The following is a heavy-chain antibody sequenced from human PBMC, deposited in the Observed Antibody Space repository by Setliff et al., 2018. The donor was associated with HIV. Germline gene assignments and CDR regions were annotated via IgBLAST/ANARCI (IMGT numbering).Heavy chain of an antibody. CDR2: IYYSGSS. J-gene: IGHJ6*03. Sequence: PSETLSLTCTVSSASISSSGYYWGWIRQRPGKGLEWIGSIYYSGSSYYNPYLKSRVTISVDTSKNQFTLKLSSVTAADTAVYYCARKADYYGSGGYHNYMGVWGKGTTVTVSS. D-gene: IGHD3-22*01. CDR1: SASISSSGYY. CDR3: ARKADYYGSGGYHNYMGV. V-gene: IGHV4-39*01.